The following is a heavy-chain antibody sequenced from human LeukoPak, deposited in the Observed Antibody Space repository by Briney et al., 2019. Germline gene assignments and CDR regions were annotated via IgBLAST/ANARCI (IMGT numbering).Heavy chain of an antibody. CDR3: ARENGGEDY. D-gene: IGHD2-21*01. V-gene: IGHV1-46*01. CDR2: INPSGGDT. CDR1: GYTFTRYY. J-gene: IGHJ4*02. Sequence: ASVKVSCKASGYTFTRYYMHWVRQAPGQGLEWMGMINPSGGDTTYAQKLQGGVTMTRDTSTSTVYMELSSLRSEDTAVYYCARENGGEDYWGQGTLVTVSS.